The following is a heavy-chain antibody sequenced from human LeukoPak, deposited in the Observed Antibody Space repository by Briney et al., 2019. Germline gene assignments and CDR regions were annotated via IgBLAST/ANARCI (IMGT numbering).Heavy chain of an antibody. V-gene: IGHV4-61*01. CDR2: IYYSGNT. Sequence: SETLTLTCTVSGGSVSSSSYYWRWIRQPPGRGLEWIGYIYYSGNTNYNPSLKSRVTISVDTSNDRFSLKLSSVTAADTAVYYWARGPYLDCWGQGTLVTVSS. J-gene: IGHJ4*02. CDR1: GGSVSSSSYY. CDR3: ARGPYLDC.